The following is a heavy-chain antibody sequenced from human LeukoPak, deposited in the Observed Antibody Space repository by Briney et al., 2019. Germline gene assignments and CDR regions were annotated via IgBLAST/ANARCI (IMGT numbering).Heavy chain of an antibody. CDR3: AKARDYGDSDLDY. V-gene: IGHV3-23*01. Sequence: GGSLRLSCAASGLTFSSYAMSWVRQAPGKGLEWVSAISGSGGSTYYADSVKGRFTIPRDNSKNTLFLQMNSLRAEDTAVYYCAKARDYGDSDLDYWGQGTLVTVSS. J-gene: IGHJ4*02. D-gene: IGHD4-17*01. CDR1: GLTFSSYA. CDR2: ISGSGGST.